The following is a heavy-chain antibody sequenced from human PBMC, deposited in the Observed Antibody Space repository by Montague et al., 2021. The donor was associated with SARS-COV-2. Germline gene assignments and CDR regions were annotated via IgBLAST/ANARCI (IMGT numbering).Heavy chain of an antibody. V-gene: IGHV4-61*02. CDR3: ARDGYSSGWNGLHWFDP. CDR1: IGSISSGSYY. CDR2: IYTSGST. D-gene: IGHD6-25*01. Sequence: TLSLTCTVSIGSISSGSYYWSWIRQPAGKGLEWIGRIYTSGSTNYNPSVKSRVTISVDTSKNQFSLKLSSVTAADTAVYYCARDGYSSGWNGLHWFDPWGQGTLVTVSP. J-gene: IGHJ5*02.